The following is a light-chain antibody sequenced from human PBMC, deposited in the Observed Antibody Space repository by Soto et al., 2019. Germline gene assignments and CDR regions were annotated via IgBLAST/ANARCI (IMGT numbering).Light chain of an antibody. J-gene: IGLJ1*01. CDR3: SSYTSSSTRV. Sequence: QSGLGQPASVGGCRGQSITICCTGTSSDVGGYKYVSWYQQDPAKPPTLMIYAVSNRPSAVSNRFSGSTYGNTASLTISGLQAEAEADYYCSSYTSSSTRVFGTGTKVTLL. CDR2: AVS. CDR1: SSDVGGYKY. V-gene: IGLV2-14*01.